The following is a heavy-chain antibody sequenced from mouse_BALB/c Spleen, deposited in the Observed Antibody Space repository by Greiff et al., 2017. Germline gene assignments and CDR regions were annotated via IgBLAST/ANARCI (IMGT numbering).Heavy chain of an antibody. J-gene: IGHJ1*01. CDR3: ARALYCYGSSLYWYFDV. CDR1: GFTFTDYY. D-gene: IGHD1-1*01. CDR2: IRNKANGYTT. Sequence: EVKLVESGGGLVQPGGSLRLSCATSGFTFTDYYMRWVRQPPGKALEWLGFIRNKANGYTTEYSASVKGRFTISRDNSKSILYLQMHTLRAEDSATYYCARALYCYGSSLYWYFDVWGAGTTVTVSS. V-gene: IGHV7-3*02.